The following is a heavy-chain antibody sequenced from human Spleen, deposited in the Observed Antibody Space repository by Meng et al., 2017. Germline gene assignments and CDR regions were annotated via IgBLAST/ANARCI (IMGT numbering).Heavy chain of an antibody. Sequence: QVQLQQWGAGLLKPSETLSLTCAVNGGSLSGAYWNWIRQPPGKGLDWIGEINHSGSTNYNPSLKSRVTISLDRSKTQFSLTVNSVTAADTAVYYCARGSFTSGWGIWGQGTLVTVSS. CDR2: INHSGST. CDR3: ARGSFTSGWGI. J-gene: IGHJ4*02. D-gene: IGHD6-19*01. V-gene: IGHV4-34*01. CDR1: GGSLSGAY.